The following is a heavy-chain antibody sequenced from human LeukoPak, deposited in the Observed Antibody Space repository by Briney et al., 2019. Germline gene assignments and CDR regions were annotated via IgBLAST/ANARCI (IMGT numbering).Heavy chain of an antibody. CDR3: ARGKRGYSYGFGY. Sequence: GGSLRLSCAASGFTLSSYWMHWVRQAPGKGLVWVSRINSDGSSTSYADSVKGRFTISRDNAKNTLYLQMNSLRAEDTAVYYCARGKRGYSYGFGYWGQGTLVTVSS. D-gene: IGHD5-18*01. CDR2: INSDGSST. V-gene: IGHV3-74*01. J-gene: IGHJ4*02. CDR1: GFTLSSYW.